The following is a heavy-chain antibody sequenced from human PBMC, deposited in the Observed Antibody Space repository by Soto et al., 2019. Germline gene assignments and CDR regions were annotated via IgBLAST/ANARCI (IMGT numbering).Heavy chain of an antibody. V-gene: IGHV4-30-2*01. CDR2: IYHSGST. Sequence: QLQLQESDSGLVKPSQTLSLTCAVSGGSISSGGYSWSWIRQPPGKGLEWSGYIYHSGSTFYNPSLKSRVTISVDRSNNQFSLRLSSVTAADTAVYYCAGGFDSVFYGMDVWGQGTTVTVSS. J-gene: IGHJ6*02. D-gene: IGHD3-9*01. CDR1: GGSISSGGYS. CDR3: AGGFDSVFYGMDV.